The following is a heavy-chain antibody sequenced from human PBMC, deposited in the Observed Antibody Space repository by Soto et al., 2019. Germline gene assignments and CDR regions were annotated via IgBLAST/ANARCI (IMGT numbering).Heavy chain of an antibody. CDR2: IYSDGTT. J-gene: IGHJ4*02. V-gene: IGHV3-53*01. CDR1: EFSVSSYY. CDR3: ARFYGAGSWFFDY. Sequence: EVLLVESGGGLIQPGGSLRLSCAVTEFSVSSYYMSWVRQAPGKGLEWVAVIYSDGTTYHADSVKGRFTISRDNFMNTLYLQMNSLRAADTAVYHCARFYGAGSWFFDYWGQGTLVTVSS. D-gene: IGHD3-10*01.